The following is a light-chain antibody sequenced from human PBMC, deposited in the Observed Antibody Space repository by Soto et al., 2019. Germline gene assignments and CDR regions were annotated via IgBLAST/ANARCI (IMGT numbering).Light chain of an antibody. CDR1: SDDVGAYSY. J-gene: IGLJ2*01. V-gene: IGLV2-14*01. Sequence: QSVLTQPASVSGSPGQSITISCTGTSDDVGAYSYVSWYQQVPGKAPKLIIYDVINRPSGVSHRFSGSKSGSTASLTISGLQAEDEADYYSSSYTRGRTVVFGGGTKLTVL. CDR3: SSYTRGRTVV. CDR2: DVI.